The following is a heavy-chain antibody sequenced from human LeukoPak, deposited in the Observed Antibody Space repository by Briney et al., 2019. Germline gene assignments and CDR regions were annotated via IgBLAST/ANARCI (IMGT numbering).Heavy chain of an antibody. CDR2: IYYSEST. D-gene: IGHD6-19*01. CDR1: GGSISSGGYY. V-gene: IGHV4-31*03. J-gene: IGHJ6*02. Sequence: SETLSLTCTVSGGSISSGGYYWSWIRQHPGKGLEWIGYIYYSESTYYNPSLKSRVTISVDTSKNQFSLKLSSVTAADTAVYYCASASSGPGSYYYYGMDVWGQGTTVTVSS. CDR3: ASASSGPGSYYYYGMDV.